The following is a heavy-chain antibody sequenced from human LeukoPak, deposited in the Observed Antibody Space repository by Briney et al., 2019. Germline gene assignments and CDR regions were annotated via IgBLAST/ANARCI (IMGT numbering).Heavy chain of an antibody. CDR1: GGSISSYY. J-gene: IGHJ5*02. D-gene: IGHD3-10*01. CDR2: IYYSGST. CDR3: ARDYYGSGSYYNEGFDP. V-gene: IGHV4-59*01. Sequence: SATLSLTCTVSGGSISSYYWSWIRQPPGKGLEWIGYIYYSGSTNYNPSLKSRVTISVDTSKNQFSLKLSSVTAADTAVYYCARDYYGSGSYYNEGFDPWGQGTLVTVSS.